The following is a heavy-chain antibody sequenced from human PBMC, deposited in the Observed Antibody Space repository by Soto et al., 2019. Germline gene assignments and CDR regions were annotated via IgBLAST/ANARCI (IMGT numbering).Heavy chain of an antibody. CDR3: AKGLVPDQ. D-gene: IGHD6-19*01. CDR1: GFSFRQYA. V-gene: IGHV3-23*01. CDR2: ITATGT. J-gene: IGHJ5*02. Sequence: EVQLLESGGGFVQPGGSLRLSCTASGFSFRQYAMVWVRQAPGKGLEWVSAITATGTHYADSVKGRFTISRDSSKSTLYLDINNLRVDDTAVYYCAKGLVPDQWGQGTLLTVSS.